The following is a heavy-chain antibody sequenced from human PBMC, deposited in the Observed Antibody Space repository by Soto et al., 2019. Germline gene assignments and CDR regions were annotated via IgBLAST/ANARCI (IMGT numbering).Heavy chain of an antibody. CDR2: ISDTSSSI. CDR3: ARKYVATGTRRGRSFNY. CDR1: GFTFSTSN. J-gene: IGHJ4*03. D-gene: IGHD1-1*01. V-gene: IGHV3-21*04. Sequence: EVQLVESGGGLVKPGGSLRLSCAASGFTFSTSNMNWVRQAPGKGLQWVSTISDTSSSIYYADSVRGRFTITRDNAKNSLNLKVKTQRAKDKAVYDGARKYVATGTRRGRSFNYWGHLTLV.